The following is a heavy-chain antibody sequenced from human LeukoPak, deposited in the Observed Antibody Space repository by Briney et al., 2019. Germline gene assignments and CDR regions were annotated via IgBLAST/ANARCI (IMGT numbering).Heavy chain of an antibody. D-gene: IGHD2-15*01. Sequence: SETLSLTCTVSGGSISSYYWSWIRQPPGKGLEWIGYIYYSGSTNYNPSLKSRVTISVDTSKNQFSLKLSSVIAADTAVYYCARFVVVVAATGLNWFDPWGQGTLVTVSS. J-gene: IGHJ5*02. CDR3: ARFVVVVAATGLNWFDP. V-gene: IGHV4-59*08. CDR2: IYYSGST. CDR1: GGSISSYY.